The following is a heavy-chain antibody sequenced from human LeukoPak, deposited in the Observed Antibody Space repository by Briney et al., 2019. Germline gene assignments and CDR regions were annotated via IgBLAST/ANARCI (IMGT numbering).Heavy chain of an antibody. D-gene: IGHD4-23*01. CDR2: IYHSGST. CDR1: GGSISSGGYS. Sequence: SQTLSLTCAVSGGSISSGGYSWSWIRQPPGKGLEWIGYIYHSGSTYYNPSLKSRVTISVDRSKNQFSLKLSSVTAADTAVYYCARDHDGGIDYWGQGTLVTVSS. CDR3: ARDHDGGIDY. V-gene: IGHV4-30-2*01. J-gene: IGHJ4*02.